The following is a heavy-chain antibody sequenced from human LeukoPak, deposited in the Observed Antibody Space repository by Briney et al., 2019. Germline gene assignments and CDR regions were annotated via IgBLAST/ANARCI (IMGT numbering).Heavy chain of an antibody. CDR1: GGSISSGSYD. D-gene: IGHD3-9*01. J-gene: IGHJ6*03. CDR3: ERVVPYYDILTGYSQAPYYMDV. V-gene: IGHV4-61*02. CDR2: IDTSGST. Sequence: SETLSLTCTVSGGSISSGSYDWSWIRQPAGKGLEWIALIDTSGSTNYNPSLKSRFTRSVDTDKHQFSLKLSSVTAADTAVYYCERVVPYYDILTGYSQAPYYMDVWGKGITLTVSS.